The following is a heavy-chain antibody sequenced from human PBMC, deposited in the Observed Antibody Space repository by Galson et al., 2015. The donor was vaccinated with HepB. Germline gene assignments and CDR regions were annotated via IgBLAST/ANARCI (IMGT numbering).Heavy chain of an antibody. D-gene: IGHD2-8*02. Sequence: SLRLSCAVSGFTFRSFGMYWVRQAPGKGLEFVSGISDSGYNTYYADFVKGRFTISRDNSKNMLYLQMNSLRAEDTAVYYCAPRPYGGAGVVTALDYRGQGTLVTVSS. J-gene: IGHJ4*02. CDR2: ISDSGYNT. CDR3: APRPYGGAGVVTALDY. V-gene: IGHV3-23*01. CDR1: GFTFRSFG.